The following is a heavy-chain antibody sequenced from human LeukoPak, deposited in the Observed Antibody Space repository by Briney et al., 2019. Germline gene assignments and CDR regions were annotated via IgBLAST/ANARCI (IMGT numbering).Heavy chain of an antibody. V-gene: IGHV4-39*07. CDR3: ARVNSQNLGFDY. CDR1: GGSISSSSYY. CDR2: IYYSGRT. Sequence: SETLSLTCTVSGGSISSSSYYWSWIRQPPGKGLEWIGSIYYSGRTYYNPSLKSRVAISVDTSKNQFSLKLSSVTAADTAVYYCARVNSQNLGFDYWGQGTLVTVSS. J-gene: IGHJ4*02.